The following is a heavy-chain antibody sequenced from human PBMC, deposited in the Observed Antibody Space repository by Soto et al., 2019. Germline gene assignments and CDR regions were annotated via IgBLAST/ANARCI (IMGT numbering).Heavy chain of an antibody. Sequence: GESLKISCKGSGYSFTSYWIGWVRQMPGKGLEWMGIIYPGDSDTRYSPSFQGQVTISADKSISTAYLQWSSLKASDTAMYYCARQYYYGSGSSYYYYYGMDVWGQGTTVTVSS. J-gene: IGHJ6*02. CDR1: GYSFTSYW. CDR2: IYPGDSDT. CDR3: ARQYYYGSGSSYYYYYGMDV. V-gene: IGHV5-51*01. D-gene: IGHD3-10*01.